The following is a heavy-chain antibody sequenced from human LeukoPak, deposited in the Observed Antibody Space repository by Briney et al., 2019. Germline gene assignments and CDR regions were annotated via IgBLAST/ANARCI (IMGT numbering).Heavy chain of an antibody. J-gene: IGHJ4*02. D-gene: IGHD6-19*01. V-gene: IGHV4-39*07. CDR1: GGSISSSSYY. CDR3: ATVGAGWFTINY. CDR2: IYYSGST. Sequence: SETLSLTCTVSGGSISSSSYYWGWIRQPPGKGLEWIGSIYYSGSTYYNPSLKSRVTMSVDTSKNQFSLKLSSVTAADTAVYYCATVGAGWFTINYWGQGTLVTVSS.